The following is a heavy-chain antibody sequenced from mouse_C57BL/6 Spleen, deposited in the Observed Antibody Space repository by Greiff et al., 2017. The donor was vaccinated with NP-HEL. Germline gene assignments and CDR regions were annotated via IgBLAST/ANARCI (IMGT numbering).Heavy chain of an antibody. CDR2: ISSGSSTI. V-gene: IGHV5-17*01. CDR3: AKADYVYAMDY. J-gene: IGHJ4*01. D-gene: IGHD2-4*01. Sequence: EVHLVESGGGLVKPGGSLKLSCAASGFTFSDYGMHWVRQAPETGLEWVAYISSGSSTIYYADTVKGRFTISRDNAKNTLFLQMTSLRSEDTAMYYCAKADYVYAMDYWGQGTSVTVSS. CDR1: GFTFSDYG.